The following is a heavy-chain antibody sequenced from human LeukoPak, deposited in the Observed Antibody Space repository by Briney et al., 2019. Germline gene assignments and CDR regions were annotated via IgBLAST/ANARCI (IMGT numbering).Heavy chain of an antibody. CDR3: ARSRFGETYYYYGMDV. J-gene: IGHJ6*02. Sequence: GASVKVSCKASGYTFTGYGISWVRQAPGQGLEWMGWISAYNGNTNYAQKLQGRVTMTTDTSTSTAYMELRSLRSDDTAVYYCARSRFGETYYYYGMDVWGQGTTVTVSS. D-gene: IGHD3-10*01. V-gene: IGHV1-18*01. CDR1: GYTFTGYG. CDR2: ISAYNGNT.